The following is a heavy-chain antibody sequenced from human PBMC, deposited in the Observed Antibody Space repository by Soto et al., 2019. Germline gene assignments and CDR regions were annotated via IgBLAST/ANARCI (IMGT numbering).Heavy chain of an antibody. Sequence: SETLSLTCTVSGGSVSSGSYYWSWIRQPPGKGLEWIGYIYYSGSTNYNPSLKSRVTISVDTSKNQFSLKLSSVTAADTAVYYCARTVTTFDYWGQGTLVTVSS. V-gene: IGHV4-61*01. J-gene: IGHJ4*02. CDR2: IYYSGST. CDR1: GGSVSSGSYY. D-gene: IGHD4-17*01. CDR3: ARTVTTFDY.